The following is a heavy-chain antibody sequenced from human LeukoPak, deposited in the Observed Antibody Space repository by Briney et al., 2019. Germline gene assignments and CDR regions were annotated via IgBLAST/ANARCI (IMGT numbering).Heavy chain of an antibody. V-gene: IGHV3-30*18. Sequence: GGSLRLSCAASGFTFSSYSMNWVRQAPGKGLEWVAVIPYDGSNKYYADSVKGRFTISRDNSKNTLYLQMNSLRAEDTAVYYCAKEAGDTGTEYMDVWGKGTTVTVSS. CDR2: IPYDGSNK. CDR1: GFTFSSYS. J-gene: IGHJ6*03. D-gene: IGHD1-14*01. CDR3: AKEAGDTGTEYMDV.